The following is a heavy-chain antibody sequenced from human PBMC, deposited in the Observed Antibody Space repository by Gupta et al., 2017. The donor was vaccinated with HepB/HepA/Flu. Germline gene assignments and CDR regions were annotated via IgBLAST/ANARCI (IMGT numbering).Heavy chain of an antibody. V-gene: IGHV1-2*02. CDR2: INPNSGAT. D-gene: IGHD2-21*02. J-gene: IGHJ4*02. CDR3: ARGDTMSTDN. CDR1: GYTFHGFY. Sequence: QVQLVQSGAEVKENGASVEVSWQASGYTFHGFYMHWVRQAPGQGLEWMGWINPNSGATNYAQRFQGRVTMTRDTSLNTAYMEVSGLTSDDTAVFYCARGDTMSTDNWGQGTLVTVSS.